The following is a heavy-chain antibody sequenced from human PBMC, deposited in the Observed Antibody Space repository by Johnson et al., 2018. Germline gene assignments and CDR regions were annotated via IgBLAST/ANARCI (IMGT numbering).Heavy chain of an antibody. CDR1: CGSIRSTTHY. J-gene: IGHJ3*02. D-gene: IGHD3-9*01. CDR3: ARADLLTSGVFDM. V-gene: IGHV4-39*07. Sequence: QVQLQESGPGLVKPSDTLSLTCTVSCGSIRSTTHYWGWIRQAPGQGPEWVGSIYFVGGTYYNPSLNSRASISIDSSHTQFSLIVNSVTAADTAVYSCARADLLTSGVFDMWGQGTMVTVSS. CDR2: IYFVGGT.